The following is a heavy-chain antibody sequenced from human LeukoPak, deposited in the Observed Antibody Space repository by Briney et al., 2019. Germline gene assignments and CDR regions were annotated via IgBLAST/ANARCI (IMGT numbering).Heavy chain of an antibody. CDR2: IRFDGRNK. CDR1: GFTFSSYG. D-gene: IGHD3-10*01. V-gene: IGHV3-30*02. Sequence: GGSLRLSCAASGFTFSSYGMHWVRQAPGKGLEWVAFIRFDGRNKYYADSVKGRFTISRDNSKNTLYLQMHSLRVEDTAVYYCATRRFGELTYWGQGTLVTVSS. J-gene: IGHJ4*02. CDR3: ATRRFGELTY.